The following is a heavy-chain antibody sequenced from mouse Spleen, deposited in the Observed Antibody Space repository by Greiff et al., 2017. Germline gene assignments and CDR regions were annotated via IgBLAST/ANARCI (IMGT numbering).Heavy chain of an antibody. J-gene: IGHJ1*01. D-gene: IGHD1-1*01. CDR1: GFTFSDYY. CDR2: ISDGGSYT. Sequence: DVHLVESGGGLVKPGGSLKLSCAASGFTFSDYYMYWVRQTPEKRLEWVATISDGGSYTYYPDSVKGRFTISRDNAKNNLYLQMSSLKSEDTAMYYCAIGSSYWYFDVWGAGTTVTVSS. V-gene: IGHV5-4*02. CDR3: AIGSSYWYFDV.